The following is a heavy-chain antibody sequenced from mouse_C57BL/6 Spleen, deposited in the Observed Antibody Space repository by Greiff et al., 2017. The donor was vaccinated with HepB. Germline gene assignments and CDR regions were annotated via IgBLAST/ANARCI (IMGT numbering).Heavy chain of an antibody. CDR3: AIDPFAYYSNYERVY. J-gene: IGHJ2*01. V-gene: IGHV1-74*01. Sequence: QVQLQQPGAELVKPGASVKVSCKASGYTFTSYWMHWVKQRPGQGLEWIGRIHPSDSDTNYNQKFKGKATLTVDKSSSTAYMQLSSLTSGDSAVYYCAIDPFAYYSNYERVYWGQGTTLTVSS. D-gene: IGHD2-5*01. CDR1: GYTFTSYW. CDR2: IHPSDSDT.